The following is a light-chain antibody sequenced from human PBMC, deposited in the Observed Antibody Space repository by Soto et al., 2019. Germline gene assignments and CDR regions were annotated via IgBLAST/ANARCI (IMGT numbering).Light chain of an antibody. CDR1: SSDVGSYNR. CDR2: DVN. Sequence: QSALTQPPSVSGSPGQSVAISSTGTSSDVGSYNRVSWYQQPPGTAPKLMIYDVNNRPSGVPDRFSGSKSGNTASLTISGLQAEDEADYYCSSYTISSTYVFGTGTKLTVL. J-gene: IGLJ1*01. CDR3: SSYTISSTYV. V-gene: IGLV2-18*02.